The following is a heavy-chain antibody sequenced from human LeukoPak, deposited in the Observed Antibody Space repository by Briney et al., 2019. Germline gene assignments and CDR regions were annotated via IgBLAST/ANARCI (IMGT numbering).Heavy chain of an antibody. CDR1: EYTFTSYD. Sequence: ASVKVSCKASEYTFTSYDINWVRQATGQGLEWMGWMNPNSGNTGYAQKFQGRVTITRNTSISTAYMELSSLRSEDTAVYYCARGVPSSWSGDEYFQHWGQGTLVTVSS. J-gene: IGHJ1*01. D-gene: IGHD6-13*01. CDR3: ARGVPSSWSGDEYFQH. CDR2: MNPNSGNT. V-gene: IGHV1-8*03.